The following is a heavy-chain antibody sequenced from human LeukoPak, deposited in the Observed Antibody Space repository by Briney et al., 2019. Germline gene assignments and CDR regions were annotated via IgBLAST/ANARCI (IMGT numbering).Heavy chain of an antibody. CDR2: IYYSGST. CDR3: AAYEAYYYDSSGSEIALNY. Sequence: SETLSLTCTVSGGSISSSSYYWGWIRQPPGKGLEWIGSIYYSGSTYYNPSLKSRVTISVDTSKNQFSLKLSSGTAADTAVYYCAAYEAYYYDSSGSEIALNYWGQGTLVTVSS. D-gene: IGHD3-22*01. J-gene: IGHJ4*02. V-gene: IGHV4-39*01. CDR1: GGSISSSSYY.